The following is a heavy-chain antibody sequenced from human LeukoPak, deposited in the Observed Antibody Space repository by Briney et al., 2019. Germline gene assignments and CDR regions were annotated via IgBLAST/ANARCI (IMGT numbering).Heavy chain of an antibody. Sequence: PGRSLRLSCTASGFTFGDYATSWFRQAPGKGLEWVGFIRSKAYGGTTEYAASVKGRFTISRDDSKSIAYLQMNSLRAEDTAVYYCARLHYDVLTGPFDYWGQGTLVTVSS. CDR3: ARLHYDVLTGPFDY. CDR2: IRSKAYGGTT. CDR1: GFTFGDYA. V-gene: IGHV3-49*03. D-gene: IGHD3-9*01. J-gene: IGHJ4*02.